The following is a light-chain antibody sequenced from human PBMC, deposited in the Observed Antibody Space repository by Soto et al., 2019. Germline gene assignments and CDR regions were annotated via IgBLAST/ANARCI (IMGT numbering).Light chain of an antibody. V-gene: IGKV3-20*01. CDR3: QQYGSSPRA. CDR2: GAS. Sequence: DIVLTQSPGTLSLSPGERATLSCRASQSVNNNYLAWYQQKPGQAPRLLIYGASSRATGIPDRFSGTGSGTDFTLTISRLEPEDFAVYYCQQYGSSPRAFGQGTKLDIK. J-gene: IGKJ2*01. CDR1: QSVNNNY.